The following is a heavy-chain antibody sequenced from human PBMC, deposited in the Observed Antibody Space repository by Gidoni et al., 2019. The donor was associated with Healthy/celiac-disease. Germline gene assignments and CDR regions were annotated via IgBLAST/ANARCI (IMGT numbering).Heavy chain of an antibody. V-gene: IGHV4-59*01. Sequence: QVQLQESGPGLVKPSETLSLTCTVSGGSISSYYWSWIRQPPGKGLEWIGYIYYSGSTNYNPSLKSRVTMSVDTSKNQFSLKLSSVTAADTAVYYCARLTIVGATFDYWGQGTLVTVSS. J-gene: IGHJ4*02. CDR3: ARLTIVGATFDY. D-gene: IGHD1-26*01. CDR2: IYYSGST. CDR1: GGSISSYY.